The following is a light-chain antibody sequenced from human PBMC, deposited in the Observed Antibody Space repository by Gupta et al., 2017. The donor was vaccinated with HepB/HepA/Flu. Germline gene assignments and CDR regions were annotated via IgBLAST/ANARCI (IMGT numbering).Light chain of an antibody. J-gene: IGKJ2*01. CDR2: IAS. V-gene: IGKV1-39*01. CDR3: QQSDNTPYT. Sequence: DIQMTQSPSSLSASVGDRVTITCRASQSISTYLNWYQQKPGKAPRLLIYIASTLQSGVPSRFRAGGIGTDFTLTISRLQSEDFTTYYCQQSDNTPYTFGQGTRLEIK. CDR1: QSISTY.